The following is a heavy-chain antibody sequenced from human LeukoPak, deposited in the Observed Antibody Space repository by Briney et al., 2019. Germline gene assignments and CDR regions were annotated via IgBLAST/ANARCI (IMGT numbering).Heavy chain of an antibody. V-gene: IGHV3-23*01. CDR1: GFTFSSYA. CDR3: AKADYCSSTSCYTSYYFDY. Sequence: GGSLRLSCAASGFTFSSYAISWVRQAPGKGLEWVSAISGSGGSTYYADSVKGRFTISRDNSKNTLYLQMNSLRAEDTAVYYCAKADYCSSTSCYTSYYFDYWGQGTLVTVSS. CDR2: ISGSGGST. D-gene: IGHD2-2*02. J-gene: IGHJ4*02.